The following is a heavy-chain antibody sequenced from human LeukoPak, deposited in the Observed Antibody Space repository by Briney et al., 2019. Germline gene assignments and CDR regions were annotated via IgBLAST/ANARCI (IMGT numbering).Heavy chain of an antibody. Sequence: PEGSLRLSCAASGFTFSSYWMHWVRQAPGKGLVWVSRINSDGSSTSYADSVKGRFTISRDNAKNTLYLQMNSLRAEDTAVYYCSTGSGHAFDIWGQGTMVTVSS. CDR2: INSDGSST. CDR1: GFTFSSYW. V-gene: IGHV3-74*01. CDR3: STGSGHAFDI. D-gene: IGHD3-10*01. J-gene: IGHJ3*02.